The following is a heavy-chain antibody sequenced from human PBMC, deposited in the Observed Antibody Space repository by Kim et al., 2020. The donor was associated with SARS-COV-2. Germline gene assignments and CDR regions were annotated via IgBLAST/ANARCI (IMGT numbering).Heavy chain of an antibody. CDR1: GFTFSSYA. CDR3: AKGDIVVVVAATPGGYYGMDV. D-gene: IGHD2-15*01. V-gene: IGHV3-23*01. J-gene: IGHJ6*02. CDR2: ISGSGGST. Sequence: GGSLRLSCAASGFTFSSYAMSWVRQAPGKGLEWVSAISGSGGSTYYADSVKGRFTISRDNSKNTLYLQMNSLRAEDTAVYYCAKGDIVVVVAATPGGYYGMDVWGQGTTVTVSS.